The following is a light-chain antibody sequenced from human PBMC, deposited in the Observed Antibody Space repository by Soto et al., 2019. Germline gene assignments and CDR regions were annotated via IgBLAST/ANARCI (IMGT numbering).Light chain of an antibody. CDR1: PHINNY. J-gene: IGKJ1*01. Sequence: DMQITQSPSSLAASVGNRVTISCEASPHINNYLNWYQQKSGKAPKVLMHRASNLENGVPSRFSGSGSGTEFTLTISSLQPEDYATYFCQEYGTSFTWTFGQGAKVDI. V-gene: IGKV1-33*01. CDR2: RAS. CDR3: QEYGTSFTWT.